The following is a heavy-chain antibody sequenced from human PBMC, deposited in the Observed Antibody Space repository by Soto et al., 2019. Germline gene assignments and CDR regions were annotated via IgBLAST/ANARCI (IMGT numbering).Heavy chain of an antibody. J-gene: IGHJ4*02. D-gene: IGHD6-6*01. Sequence: SETLSLTCTVSGGSISSSSYYWGWIRQPPGKGLEWIGSIYYSGSTYYNPSLKSRVTISVDTSKNQFSLKLSSVTAADTAVYYCARHSYSSSLFDYWGQGTRVTVSS. CDR1: GGSISSSSYY. V-gene: IGHV4-39*01. CDR2: IYYSGST. CDR3: ARHSYSSSLFDY.